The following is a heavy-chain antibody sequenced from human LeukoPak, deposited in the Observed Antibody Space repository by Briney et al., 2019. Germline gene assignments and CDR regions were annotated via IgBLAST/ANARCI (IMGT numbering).Heavy chain of an antibody. Sequence: TSETLSLTCIVSGYSLSSGYYWGWIRQPPGKGLEWIGNIHHSGSTYYNPSLKSRVTISVDTSKNQFSLKLSSVTAADTAVYYCASHYDFWSGYRLGSYWGYMDVWGKGTTVTVSS. CDR1: GYSLSSGYY. J-gene: IGHJ6*03. D-gene: IGHD3-3*01. V-gene: IGHV4-38-2*02. CDR3: ASHYDFWSGYRLGSYWGYMDV. CDR2: IHHSGST.